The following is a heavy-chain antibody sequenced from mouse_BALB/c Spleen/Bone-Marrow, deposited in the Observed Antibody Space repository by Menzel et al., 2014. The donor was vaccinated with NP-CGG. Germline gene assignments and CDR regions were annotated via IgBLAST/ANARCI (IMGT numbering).Heavy chain of an antibody. CDR1: ELSLTSYG. D-gene: IGHD1-1*01. Sequence: QVQLKDSGPGLVAPSQSLSITCTVSELSLTSYGVHWVRQPPGKGLEWLGVIWAGGSTNYNSALMSRLSISKDNSKSQVFLKMNSLQTDDTAMYYCARGGSSRAWFAYWGQGTLVTVSA. V-gene: IGHV2-9*02. J-gene: IGHJ3*01. CDR3: ARGGSSRAWFAY. CDR2: IWAGGST.